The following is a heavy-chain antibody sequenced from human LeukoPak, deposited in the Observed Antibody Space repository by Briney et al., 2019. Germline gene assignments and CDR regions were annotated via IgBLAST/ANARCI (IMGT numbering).Heavy chain of an antibody. J-gene: IGHJ6*03. CDR3: ARGRYSYGPQNYDYMDV. Sequence: PSETLSLTCAVSGGSITSTTDSWAWIRQSPGKGLEWIGSIYSSGQSYYKVSLRSRVTMSVDTSKDLFSLKLTSVTAADTAVYYCARGRYSYGPQNYDYMDVWGKGTTVTISS. D-gene: IGHD5-18*01. CDR1: GGSITSTTDS. V-gene: IGHV4-39*07. CDR2: IYSSGQS.